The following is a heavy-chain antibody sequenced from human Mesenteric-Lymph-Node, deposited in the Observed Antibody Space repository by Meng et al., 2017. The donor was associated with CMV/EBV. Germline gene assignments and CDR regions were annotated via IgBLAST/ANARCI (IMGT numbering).Heavy chain of an antibody. CDR2: ISDTGDST. J-gene: IGHJ4*02. Sequence: GESLKISCAASGFTFSSYAMTWVRQAPGKGLEWVSVISDTGDSTIYADSVKGRFTISRDNSKNMLYLQMNSLRADDTAVYYCAKSRGAGPSALNYWGQGTLVTVSS. D-gene: IGHD2-2*01. CDR1: GFTFSSYA. CDR3: AKSRGAGPSALNY. V-gene: IGHV3-23*01.